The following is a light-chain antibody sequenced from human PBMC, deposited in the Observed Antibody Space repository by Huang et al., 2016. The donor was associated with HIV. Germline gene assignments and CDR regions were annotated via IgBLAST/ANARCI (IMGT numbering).Light chain of an antibody. CDR1: QSISSY. V-gene: IGKV1-39*01. J-gene: IGKJ1*01. CDR2: AAS. Sequence: DIQMTQSPSSLSASVGDRVTITCRASQSISSYLNCYQQKPGKDPKLLIYAASSLQSGVPSRFSGNGSGTDFTLTISSLQPEDFATYYCQQSYSTPSTFGQGTKVEIK. CDR3: QQSYSTPST.